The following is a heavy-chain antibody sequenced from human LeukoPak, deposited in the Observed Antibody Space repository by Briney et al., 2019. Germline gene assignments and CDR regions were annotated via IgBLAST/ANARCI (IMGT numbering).Heavy chain of an antibody. CDR1: GFTFSSYA. D-gene: IGHD3-22*01. Sequence: GGSLRLSCAASGFTFSSYAMSWVRQAPGKGLERVSAICGTNGRTYYADSVKGRFTISRDNSKNTLYLQMNSLRDEDTAVYYCAKHYYDSSGTPRYFDYWGQGTLVTVSS. V-gene: IGHV3-23*01. CDR3: AKHYYDSSGTPRYFDY. J-gene: IGHJ4*02. CDR2: ICGTNGRT.